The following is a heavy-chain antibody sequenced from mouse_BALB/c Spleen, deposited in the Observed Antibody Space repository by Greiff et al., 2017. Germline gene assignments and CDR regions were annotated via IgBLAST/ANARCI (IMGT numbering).Heavy chain of an antibody. CDR3: ARGTYYRYGGYAMDY. Sequence: VQLQQSGAELVRPGSSVKISCKASGYAFSSYWMNWVKQRPGQGLEWIGQIYPGDGDTNYNGKFKGKATLTADKSSSTAYMQLSSLTSEDSAVYFCARGTYYRYGGYAMDYWGQGTSVTVSS. D-gene: IGHD2-14*01. CDR1: GYAFSSYW. V-gene: IGHV1-80*01. CDR2: IYPGDGDT. J-gene: IGHJ4*01.